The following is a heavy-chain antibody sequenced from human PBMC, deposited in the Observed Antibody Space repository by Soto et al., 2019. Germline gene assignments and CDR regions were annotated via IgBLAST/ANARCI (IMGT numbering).Heavy chain of an antibody. Sequence: GESLKISCKGSGYSFASYWIGWVRQMPGKGLDWMGIIYPGDSDTRYSPSFQGQVTISADKSISTAYLQWSSLKASDTAMYYCARSHHIVVVPAAATGNFDYWGQGTLVTVSS. V-gene: IGHV5-51*01. CDR1: GYSFASYW. D-gene: IGHD2-2*01. J-gene: IGHJ4*02. CDR2: IYPGDSDT. CDR3: ARSHHIVVVPAAATGNFDY.